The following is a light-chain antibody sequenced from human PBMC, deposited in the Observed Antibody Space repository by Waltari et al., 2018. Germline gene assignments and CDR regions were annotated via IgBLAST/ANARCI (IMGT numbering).Light chain of an antibody. J-gene: IGLJ3*02. CDR3: QSYDSSLSGWV. CDR1: TSNIGAGFD. Sequence: QSVLTQPPSVSGAPGQRVTIPCTGSTSNIGAGFDVHWYQHLQGTAPKLLISAENPRPSGVSDRFSGSQSGTSASLAITGLQAEDEADYYCQSYDSSLSGWVFGGGTKLTVL. V-gene: IGLV1-40*01. CDR2: AEN.